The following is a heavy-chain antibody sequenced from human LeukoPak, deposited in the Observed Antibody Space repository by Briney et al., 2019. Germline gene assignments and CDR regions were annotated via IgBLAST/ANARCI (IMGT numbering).Heavy chain of an antibody. J-gene: IGHJ4*02. V-gene: IGHV3-23*01. CDR2: INSSGSSR. D-gene: IGHD1-26*01. Sequence: GGSLGLSCAASGFRFSSYAMNWVRQAPGKGLEWVAGINSSGSSRYYADSVKGRFTISRDNSKNMLFLQLHSLRAEDSAVYYCAKEPYVYSSYPDYWGQGTLVTVSS. CDR1: GFRFSSYA. CDR3: AKEPYVYSSYPDY.